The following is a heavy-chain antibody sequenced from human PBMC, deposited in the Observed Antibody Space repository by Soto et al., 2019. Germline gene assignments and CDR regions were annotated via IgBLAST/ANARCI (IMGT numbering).Heavy chain of an antibody. J-gene: IGHJ6*02. CDR2: INHSGST. CDR3: ARGRYCTNGVCLYYYYYYGMDV. CDR1: GGSISSGGYY. V-gene: IGHV4-31*03. Sequence: TLSLTCTVSGGSISSGGYYWSWIRQHPGKGLEWIGEINHSGSTNYNPSLKSRVTISVDTSKNQFSLKLSSVTAADAAVYYCARGRYCTNGVCLYYYYYYGMDVWGQGTTVTVSS. D-gene: IGHD2-8*01.